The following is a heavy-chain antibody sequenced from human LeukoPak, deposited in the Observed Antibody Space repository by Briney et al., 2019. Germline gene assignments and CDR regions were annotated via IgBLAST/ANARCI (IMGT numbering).Heavy chain of an antibody. CDR3: ARGITMIGNWFDP. J-gene: IGHJ5*02. Sequence: SETLSLTCTVSGGSISSSSYYWGWIRQPPGKGLEWIGSIYYSGSTYYNPSLKSRVTISVDTSKNQFSLKLSSVTAADTAVYYCARGITMIGNWFDPWGQGTLVTVSS. V-gene: IGHV4-39*07. CDR1: GGSISSSSYY. D-gene: IGHD3-22*01. CDR2: IYYSGST.